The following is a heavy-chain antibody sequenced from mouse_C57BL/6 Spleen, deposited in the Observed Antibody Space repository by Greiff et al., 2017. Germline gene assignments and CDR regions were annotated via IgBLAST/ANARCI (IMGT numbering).Heavy chain of an antibody. CDR2: IYPGDGDT. D-gene: IGHD1-1*01. V-gene: IGHV1-82*01. Sequence: QVQLKQSGPELVKPGASVKISCKASGYAFSSSWMNWVKPRPGKGLEWIGRIYPGDGDTNYNGKFNGKATLTADKASSTAYMQLSRLTSEDSAVYCCARDYGSRTDWYFDVWGTGTTVTVSS. CDR3: ARDYGSRTDWYFDV. J-gene: IGHJ1*03. CDR1: GYAFSSSW.